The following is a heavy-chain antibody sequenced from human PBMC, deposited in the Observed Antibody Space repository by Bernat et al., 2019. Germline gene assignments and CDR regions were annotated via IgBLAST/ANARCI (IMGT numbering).Heavy chain of an antibody. CDR3: ARVWATVIEVDAFDI. J-gene: IGHJ3*02. CDR2: ISDSSSAI. Sequence: EVQLVESGGGLVQPGGSLRLSGAASGFTFSSYSMNWVRQAPGKGLEWVSYISDSSSAIYYTDSVKGGFTISSDNDKNAQYLQMISLSDEDTAVYYCARVWATVIEVDAFDIWGQGTMVTVSS. CDR1: GFTFSSYS. D-gene: IGHD4-17*01. V-gene: IGHV3-48*02.